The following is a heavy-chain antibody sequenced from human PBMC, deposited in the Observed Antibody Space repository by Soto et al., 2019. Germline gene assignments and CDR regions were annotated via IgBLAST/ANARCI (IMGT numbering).Heavy chain of an antibody. Sequence: GGSLRLSCAASGFTFINYAMSWVRQAPGKGLECVSAISGSGVSTYYAVSVKGRFTISRDNSKYTLYLQLHSLRAEDTAVYYCARGSVAAAGTSGRPYYYYGMDVWGQGTTVNVSS. J-gene: IGHJ6*02. CDR3: ARGSVAAAGTSGRPYYYYGMDV. V-gene: IGHV3-23*01. CDR2: ISGSGVST. CDR1: GFTFINYA. D-gene: IGHD6-13*01.